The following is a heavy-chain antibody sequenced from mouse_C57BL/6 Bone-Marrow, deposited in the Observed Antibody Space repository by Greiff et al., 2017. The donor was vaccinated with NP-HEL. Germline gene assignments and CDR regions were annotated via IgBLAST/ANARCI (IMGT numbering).Heavy chain of an antibody. CDR1: GYTFTSYW. CDR2: IYPGNSDT. Sequence: VQLQQSGTVLARPGASVKMSCKTSGYTFTSYWMHWVKQRPGQGLEWIGAIYPGNSDTSYNQKFKGKAKLTAVTSASTAYMELSSLTNEDSAVYYCTGRSTMVTTGAMDYWGQGTSVTVSS. D-gene: IGHD2-2*01. V-gene: IGHV1-5*01. J-gene: IGHJ4*01. CDR3: TGRSTMVTTGAMDY.